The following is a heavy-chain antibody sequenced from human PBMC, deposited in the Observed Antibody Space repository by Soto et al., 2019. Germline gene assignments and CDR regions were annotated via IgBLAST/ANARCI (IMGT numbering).Heavy chain of an antibody. CDR1: GGTFSSYA. CDR2: IIPIFGTA. V-gene: IGHV1-69*13. D-gene: IGHD3-22*01. J-gene: IGHJ4*02. Sequence: ASVKVSCKASGGTFSSYAISWVRQAPGQGLEWMGGIIPIFGTANYAQKFQGRVTITADESTSTAYMELSSLRSEDTAVYYCARVYYDSSGYYSYYFDYWGQGTLVTVSS. CDR3: ARVYYDSSGYYSYYFDY.